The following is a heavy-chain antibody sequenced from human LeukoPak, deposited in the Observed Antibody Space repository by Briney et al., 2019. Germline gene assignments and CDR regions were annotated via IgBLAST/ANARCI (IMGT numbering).Heavy chain of an antibody. J-gene: IGHJ3*02. CDR3: AADEYQLLLGAFDI. V-gene: IGHV1-58*01. D-gene: IGHD2-2*01. CDR1: GFTFTRSA. CDR2: IVVGSGNT. Sequence: GASVKVSCKASGFTFTRSAVQWVRQARGQRPEWIGWIVVGSGNTNYAQKFQKRVTITRDMSTSTAYMELSSLRSEDTAVYYCAADEYQLLLGAFDIWGQGTMVTVSS.